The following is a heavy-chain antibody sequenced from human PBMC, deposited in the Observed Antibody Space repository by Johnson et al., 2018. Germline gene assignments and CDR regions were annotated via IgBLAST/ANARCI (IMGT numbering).Heavy chain of an antibody. CDR1: GFTFSSYS. J-gene: IGHJ1*01. CDR3: ARESGSYYGGFQH. D-gene: IGHD1-26*01. CDR2: INSDGSST. Sequence: VQLQESGGTLVQPGGSLRLSCAASGFTFSSYSMHWVRQAPGEGLVWVSRINSDGSSTTYADSVKGRVTISRDNAKNTVYLQMNRLGAEDTAVYYCARESGSYYGGFQHWGQGSLVTVAS. V-gene: IGHV3-74*01.